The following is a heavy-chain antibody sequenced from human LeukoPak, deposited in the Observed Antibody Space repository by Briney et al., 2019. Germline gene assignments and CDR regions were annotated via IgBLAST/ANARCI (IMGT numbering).Heavy chain of an antibody. D-gene: IGHD3-22*01. CDR2: ISGSCGST. J-gene: IGHJ4*02. CDR1: GFTFSSYA. V-gene: IGHV3-23*01. CDR3: AKAKEVTMIVVVITSLDY. Sequence: GGSLRLSCAASGFTFSSYAMSWVRQAPGKGLEWVSAISGSCGSTYYADSVKGRFTISRDNSKNTLYPQMNSLRAEDTAVYYCAKAKEVTMIVVVITSLDYWGQGTLVTVSS.